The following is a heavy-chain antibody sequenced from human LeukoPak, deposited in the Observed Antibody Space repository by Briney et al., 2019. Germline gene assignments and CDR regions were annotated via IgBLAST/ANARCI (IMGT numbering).Heavy chain of an antibody. V-gene: IGHV1-46*01. CDR3: ARDPSSSSGALDY. CDR1: GGTFSSYA. CDR2: INPSGGST. J-gene: IGHJ4*02. Sequence: ASVKVSCKASGGTFSSYAISWVRQAPGQGLEWMGIINPSGGSTSYAQKFQGRVTMTRDTSTSTVYMELSSLRSEDTAVYYCARDPSSSSGALDYWGQGTLVTVSS. D-gene: IGHD6-6*01.